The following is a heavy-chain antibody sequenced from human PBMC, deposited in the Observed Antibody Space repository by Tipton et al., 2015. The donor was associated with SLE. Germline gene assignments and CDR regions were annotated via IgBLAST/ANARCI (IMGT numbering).Heavy chain of an antibody. CDR2: IYYSGST. D-gene: IGHD1-1*01. Sequence: LRLSCTVSGGSISSYYWSWIRQPPWKGLEWIGYIYYSGSTNYNPSLKSRVTISVDTSKNQFSLKLSSVTAADTAVYYCAIPLEGEGRYGMDVWGQGTTVTVSS. CDR1: GGSISSYY. J-gene: IGHJ6*02. V-gene: IGHV4-59*01. CDR3: AIPLEGEGRYGMDV.